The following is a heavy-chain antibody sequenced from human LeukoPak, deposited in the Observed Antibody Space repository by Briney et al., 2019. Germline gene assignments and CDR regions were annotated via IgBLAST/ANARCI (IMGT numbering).Heavy chain of an antibody. Sequence: ASVKVSCTASGGTFSSYAISWVRQAPGQGLEWMGRIIPILDIANYAQKFQGRVTITADESTSTAYMELSSLRSDDTAVYYCARGSTAMAPFDYWGQGTLVTVSS. CDR3: ARGSTAMAPFDY. CDR1: GGTFSSYA. D-gene: IGHD5-18*01. CDR2: IIPILDIA. J-gene: IGHJ4*02. V-gene: IGHV1-69*04.